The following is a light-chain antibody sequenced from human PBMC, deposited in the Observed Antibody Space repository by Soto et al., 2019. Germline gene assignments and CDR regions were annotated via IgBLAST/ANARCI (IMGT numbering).Light chain of an antibody. Sequence: DIQMTQSPSTLSASVGDRVTITCRASQSISTWLAWYQQKPGEAPKLLIYKASSLQTGVPSRFSGSGTGTEFTLTISSLQPDDFATYYCQHYYGYPYTFGQGTKLEIK. CDR3: QHYYGYPYT. CDR2: KAS. CDR1: QSISTW. V-gene: IGKV1-5*03. J-gene: IGKJ2*01.